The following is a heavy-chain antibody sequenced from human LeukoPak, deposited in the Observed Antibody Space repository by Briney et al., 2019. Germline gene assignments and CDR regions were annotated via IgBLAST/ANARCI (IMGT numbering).Heavy chain of an antibody. D-gene: IGHD4-17*01. CDR3: ATGVYGDPYYYYYYYMNV. J-gene: IGHJ6*03. Sequence: GASVKVSCKVSGYTLTELSMHWVRQAPGKGLEWMGGFDPEDGETIYAQKFQGRVTMTEDTSTDTAYMELSSLRPEDTAVYYCATGVYGDPYYYYYYYMNVWGKGTTVTVSS. V-gene: IGHV1-24*01. CDR2: FDPEDGET. CDR1: GYTLTELS.